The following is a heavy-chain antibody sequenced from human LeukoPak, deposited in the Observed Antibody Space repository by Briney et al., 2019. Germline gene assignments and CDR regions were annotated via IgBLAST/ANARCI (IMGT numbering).Heavy chain of an antibody. CDR1: GFTFSNSA. Sequence: GGSLRLSCAASGFTFSNSAMSWVRQAPGKGLAWVSSISGSGGSIYYAVSVKGRFTISRDNFKNILYLQMNSLRAEDTAVYYCAKDRDDSSGFYHDYWGQGTLLTVSS. J-gene: IGHJ4*02. V-gene: IGHV3-23*01. CDR2: ISGSGGSI. CDR3: AKDRDDSSGFYHDY. D-gene: IGHD3-22*01.